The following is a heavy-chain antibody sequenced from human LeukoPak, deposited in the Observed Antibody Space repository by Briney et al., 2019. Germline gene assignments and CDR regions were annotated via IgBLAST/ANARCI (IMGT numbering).Heavy chain of an antibody. CDR2: ISSSGSTI. D-gene: IGHD2-15*01. V-gene: IGHV3-48*04. CDR1: GFTFSSYS. J-gene: IGHJ4*02. Sequence: GGSLRLSCAASGFTFSSYSMNWVRQAPGKGLEWVSYISSSGSTIYYADSVKGRFTISRDNAKNSLYLQMNSLRAEDTAVYYCARGYCSGGSCYNDYWGQGTLVTVSS. CDR3: ARGYCSGGSCYNDY.